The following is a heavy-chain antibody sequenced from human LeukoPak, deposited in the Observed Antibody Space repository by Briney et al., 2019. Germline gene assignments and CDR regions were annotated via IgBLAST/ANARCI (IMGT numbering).Heavy chain of an antibody. D-gene: IGHD4-23*01. CDR3: AKVAWLGTVASYYFDS. V-gene: IGHV3-23*01. CDR1: GFTSTSHA. J-gene: IGHJ4*02. Sequence: GGSLRLSCAASGFTSTSHAMSWVRQAPGKGLAWVSAIRSGGDSTYYADSVKGRFTISRDNSRSTVYLQMNSLRAEDTAVYYCAKVAWLGTVASYYFDSWGQGTQVTVSS. CDR2: IRSGGDST.